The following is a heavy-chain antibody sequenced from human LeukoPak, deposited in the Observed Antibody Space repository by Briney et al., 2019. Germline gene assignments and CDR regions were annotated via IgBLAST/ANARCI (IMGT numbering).Heavy chain of an antibody. CDR2: IRYDGGDE. Sequence: PGESLRLSCAASGFTFSDYGMHWVRQAPGKGLEWVAFIRYDGGDEKYADSVKGRFTVSRDNSKNTLYLQMNSLRVEDTAVYYCAKYRHGAYGSFFDYWGQGTLVTVSS. CDR3: AKYRHGAYGSFFDY. D-gene: IGHD4-17*01. V-gene: IGHV3-30*02. CDR1: GFTFSDYG. J-gene: IGHJ4*02.